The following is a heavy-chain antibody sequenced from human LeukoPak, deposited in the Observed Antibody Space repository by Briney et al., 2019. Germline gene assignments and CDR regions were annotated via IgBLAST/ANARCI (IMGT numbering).Heavy chain of an antibody. V-gene: IGHV3-33*01. J-gene: IGHJ2*01. CDR3: ARDGFTMIVVGWYLDL. D-gene: IGHD3-22*01. CDR2: IWYDGSNK. CDR1: GFTFSSYG. Sequence: GRSLRLSCAASGFTFSSYGMHWVRQAPGKGLEWVAVIWYDGSNKYYADSVKGRFTISRDNSKNTLYLQMNSLRAEDTAVYYCARDGFTMIVVGWYLDLWGRGTLVTVSS.